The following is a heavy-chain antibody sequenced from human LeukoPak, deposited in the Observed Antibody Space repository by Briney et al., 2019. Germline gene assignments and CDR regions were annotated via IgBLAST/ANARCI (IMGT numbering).Heavy chain of an antibody. CDR2: ISSGSSAI. V-gene: IGHV3-21*01. CDR3: ARGHTAVTRHFDF. Sequence: GGSLRLSCEAAGFTFTTYSMTWVRQAPGKGVEWVSIISSGSSAIVYTDALKRRFTISRDDAKTLLYLDMNSLRAEDTAVYYCARGHTAVTRHFDFWGQGTLVTVSS. J-gene: IGHJ4*02. D-gene: IGHD4-17*01. CDR1: GFTFTTYS.